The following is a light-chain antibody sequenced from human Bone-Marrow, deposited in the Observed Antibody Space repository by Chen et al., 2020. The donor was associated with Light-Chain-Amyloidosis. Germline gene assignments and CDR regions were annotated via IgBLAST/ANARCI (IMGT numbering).Light chain of an antibody. Sequence: SYELTHPPSVSVSPGPTARITCSGDDLPTKYAYWYQQKPGQAPVLVIHSDTERPSGISERFSGSSAGTTATLTISGVQAEDEADYHCQSADSSGTYEVIFGGGTKLTVL. CDR3: QSADSSGTYEVI. CDR2: SDT. V-gene: IGLV3-25*03. CDR1: DLPTKY. J-gene: IGLJ2*01.